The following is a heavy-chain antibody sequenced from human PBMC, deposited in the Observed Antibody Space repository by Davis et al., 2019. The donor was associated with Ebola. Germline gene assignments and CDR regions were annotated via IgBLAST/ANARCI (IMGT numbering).Heavy chain of an antibody. J-gene: IGHJ6*04. D-gene: IGHD3-9*01. CDR1: GFTFSSYS. CDR2: INSSSSTI. Sequence: PGGSLRLSCAASGFTFSSYSMNWVRQAPGKGLEWVSYINSSSSTIYYADSVKGRFTISRDNAKNSLYLQMNSLRDEDTAVYYCARSWLSPYYYYGMGVWGKGTTVTVSS. CDR3: ARSWLSPYYYYGMGV. V-gene: IGHV3-48*02.